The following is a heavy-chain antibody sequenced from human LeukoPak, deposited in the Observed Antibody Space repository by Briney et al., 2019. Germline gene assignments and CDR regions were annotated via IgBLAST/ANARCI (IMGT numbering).Heavy chain of an antibody. J-gene: IGHJ4*02. V-gene: IGHV3-53*01. CDR3: ARDSSWTLKTGFDY. CDR2: IYSGGST. Sequence: GGSLRLSCAASGFTVSSNYMSWVRQAPGKGLEWVSVIYSGGSTYYADSVKGRFTISRDNSKNTLYLQMNSLRAEDTAVYYCARDSSWTLKTGFDYWGQGTLVTVSS. CDR1: GFTVSSNY. D-gene: IGHD3/OR15-3a*01.